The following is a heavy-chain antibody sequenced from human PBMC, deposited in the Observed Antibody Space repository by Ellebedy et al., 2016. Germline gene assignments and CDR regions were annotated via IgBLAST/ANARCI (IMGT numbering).Heavy chain of an antibody. Sequence: GESLNISXKGSGYSFTNYWITWVRQMPGKGLEWMGIIYPGDSDTRYSPSFQGQVTISADKSISTAYLQWSSLKASDTAMYYCARLSGDYDLDYWGQGTLVTVSS. CDR2: IYPGDSDT. CDR3: ARLSGDYDLDY. CDR1: GYSFTNYW. J-gene: IGHJ4*02. V-gene: IGHV5-51*01. D-gene: IGHD4-17*01.